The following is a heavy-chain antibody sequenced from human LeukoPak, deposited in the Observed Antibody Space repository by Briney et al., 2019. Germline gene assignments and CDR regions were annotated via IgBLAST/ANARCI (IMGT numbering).Heavy chain of an antibody. D-gene: IGHD3-22*01. CDR3: TRGSIAYYYMDV. V-gene: IGHV4-59*12. Sequence: SETLSLTCTVSGGSISSFYWSWIRQPPGKGLEWIGYIYYSGSTNYNPSLKSRVTISVDTSKNQFSLKLSSVTAADTAVYYCTRGSIAYYYMDVWGKGTTVTISS. J-gene: IGHJ6*03. CDR2: IYYSGST. CDR1: GGSISSFY.